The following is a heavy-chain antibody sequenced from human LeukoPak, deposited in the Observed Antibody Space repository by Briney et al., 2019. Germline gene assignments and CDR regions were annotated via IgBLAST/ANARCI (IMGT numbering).Heavy chain of an antibody. CDR2: IIPIFGTA. V-gene: IGHV1-69*13. D-gene: IGHD5-18*01. CDR1: GGTFSSYA. Sequence: SVTVSCKASGGTFSSYAISWVRQAPGQGLEWVGGIIPIFGTANYAQKFQGRVTITADESTSTAYMELSSLRSEDTAVYYCARGSNSYGPRFDYWGQGTLVTVSS. CDR3: ARGSNSYGPRFDY. J-gene: IGHJ4*02.